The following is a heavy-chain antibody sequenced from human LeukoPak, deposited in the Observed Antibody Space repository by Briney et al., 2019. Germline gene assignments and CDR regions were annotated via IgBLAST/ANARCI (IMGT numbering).Heavy chain of an antibody. CDR3: AKYRGCITAYFDY. D-gene: IGHD1-20*01. CDR2: MSWNRGNI. V-gene: IGHV3-9*01. CDR1: VFTLDDYA. Sequence: GGSLRLSCAASVFTLDDYAMHWVRQAPGKGLEGVSGMSWNRGNIAYADSVRGRFTISRDNAKNSVYLQMHSLRPGDTALYYCAKYRGCITAYFDYWGQGTLVPVSS. J-gene: IGHJ4*02.